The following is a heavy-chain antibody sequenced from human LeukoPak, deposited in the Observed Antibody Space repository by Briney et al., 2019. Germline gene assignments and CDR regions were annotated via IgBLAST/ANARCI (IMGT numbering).Heavy chain of an antibody. J-gene: IGHJ6*02. Sequence: HPSQTLFLTCTVSGGSISSGSYYWSWIRQPAGKGLEWIGRIYTSGSTNYNPSLKSRVTISVDTSKNQFSLKLSSVTAADTAVYYCAREMATIKYSYYYYGMDVWGQGTTVTVSS. CDR3: AREMATIKYSYYYYGMDV. D-gene: IGHD5-24*01. CDR2: IYTSGST. V-gene: IGHV4-61*02. CDR1: GGSISSGSYY.